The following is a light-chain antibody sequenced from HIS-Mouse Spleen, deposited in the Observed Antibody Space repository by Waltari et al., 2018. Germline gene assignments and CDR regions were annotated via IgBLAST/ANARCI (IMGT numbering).Light chain of an antibody. Sequence: QLVLTQSPSASASLGASVKLTCTLSSGHSSYAIAWHQQQPAKGPRYLMKLNSDGSHSKGDGVPDRVSGSSSGADRYLTISSLQSEDEADYYCQTWGTGIVVFGGGTKLTVL. V-gene: IGLV4-69*01. CDR2: LNSDGSH. CDR3: QTWGTGIVV. J-gene: IGLJ2*01. CDR1: SGHSSYA.